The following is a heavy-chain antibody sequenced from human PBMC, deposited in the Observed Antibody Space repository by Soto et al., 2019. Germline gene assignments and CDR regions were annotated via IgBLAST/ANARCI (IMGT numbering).Heavy chain of an antibody. CDR2: INHSGST. D-gene: IGHD4-17*01. CDR3: ARGRGTVTTVTTHLDY. Sequence: PSETLSLTCTVSGGSISSYYWTWIRQPPGTGLEWIGEINHSGSTNYNPSLKSRVTISVDRSKNQFSLRLSSVTAADTAVYYCARGRGTVTTVTTHLDYWGQGTLVTVSS. V-gene: IGHV4-34*01. CDR1: GGSISSYY. J-gene: IGHJ4*02.